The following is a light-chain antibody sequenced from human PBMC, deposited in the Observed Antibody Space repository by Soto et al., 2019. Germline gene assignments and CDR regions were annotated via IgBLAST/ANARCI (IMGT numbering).Light chain of an antibody. CDR3: QSYDTSLSGSGV. Sequence: QSALTQPPSASGSPGQSVTISCTGTNSDIGTYIYVSWYQQHPGKGPRLILYEVSKRPSGVPDRFSGSKSGNTASLTVSGLQTEDEADYYCQSYDTSLSGSGVFGGGTKLTVL. V-gene: IGLV2-8*01. J-gene: IGLJ3*02. CDR2: EVS. CDR1: NSDIGTYIY.